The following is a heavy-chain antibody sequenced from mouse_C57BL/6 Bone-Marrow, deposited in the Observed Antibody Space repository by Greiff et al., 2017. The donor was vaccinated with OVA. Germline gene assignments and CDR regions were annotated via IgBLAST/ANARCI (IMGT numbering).Heavy chain of an antibody. CDR2: IWWDDDK. J-gene: IGHJ1*03. D-gene: IGHD1-1*01. CDR1: GFSLSTFGMG. CDR3: ARMGTYYYGSSYRYFDV. Sequence: LQQSGPGILQPSQTLSLTCSFSGFSLSTFGMGVGWIRQPSGKGLEWLAHIWWDDDKYYNPALKSRLTISKDTSKNQVFLKIANVDTADTATYYCARMGTYYYGSSYRYFDVWGTGTTVTVSS. V-gene: IGHV8-8*01.